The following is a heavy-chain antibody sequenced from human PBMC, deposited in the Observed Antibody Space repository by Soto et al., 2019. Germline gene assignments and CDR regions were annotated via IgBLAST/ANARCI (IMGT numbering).Heavy chain of an antibody. V-gene: IGHV3-33*01. CDR2: ILNDGSNR. J-gene: IGHJ6*02. Sequence: QVQLVESGGGVVQPGRSLRLSCAASGFTFSNYGMHWVRQAPGKGLEWVAVILNDGSNRYHADSVKDRFTISRDNSKNTLYLQMNRLRAEDTAVYYCARDDDYSGNGIDVWGQGTTVTVS. CDR3: ARDDDYSGNGIDV. D-gene: IGHD3-10*01. CDR1: GFTFSNYG.